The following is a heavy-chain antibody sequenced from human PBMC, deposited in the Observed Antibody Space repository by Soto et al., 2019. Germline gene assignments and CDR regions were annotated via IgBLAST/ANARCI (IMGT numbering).Heavy chain of an antibody. CDR1: GFTFSDYY. J-gene: IGHJ4*02. Sequence: GSLRLSFAASGFTFSDYYMNWVRQAPGKGLEWVSSISSTTNYIYYGDAMKGRFTISRDNAKNSLYLEMNSLRAEDTAVYYCARESEDLTSNFDYWGQGTLVTVSS. CDR3: ARESEDLTSNFDY. V-gene: IGHV3-21*06. CDR2: ISSTTNYI.